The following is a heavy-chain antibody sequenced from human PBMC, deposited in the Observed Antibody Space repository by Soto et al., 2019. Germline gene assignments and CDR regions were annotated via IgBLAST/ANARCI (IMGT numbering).Heavy chain of an antibody. J-gene: IGHJ4*02. CDR1: GFTFINYA. Sequence: TGGSLRLSCAGFGFTFINYAMTWVRQAPGKGLEWVSCISNRGSDTYYVDSVKGRFTISRDNSKNTLYLQMNSLRAEDTAVYYCAKDTYSSSWYFWGQGTLVTVS. CDR2: ISNRGSDT. CDR3: AKDTYSSSWYF. D-gene: IGHD6-13*01. V-gene: IGHV3-23*01.